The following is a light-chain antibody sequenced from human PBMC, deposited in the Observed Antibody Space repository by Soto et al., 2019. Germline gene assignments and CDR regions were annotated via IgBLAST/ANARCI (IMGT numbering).Light chain of an antibody. CDR3: QSFDSSLGAYV. J-gene: IGLJ1*01. V-gene: IGLV1-40*01. CDR1: SSNIGAGRD. Sequence: QSVLTQPPSVSGAPGQRVTISCTGSSSNIGAGRDVHWYQQLPGTAPRLLIYGNNNRPSGVPDRFSASKSGTSASLAITGLQAEDEADFYCQSFDSSLGAYVFGTGTKVTVL. CDR2: GNN.